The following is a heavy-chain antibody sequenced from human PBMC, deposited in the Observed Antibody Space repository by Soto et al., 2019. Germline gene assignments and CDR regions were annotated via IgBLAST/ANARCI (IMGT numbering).Heavy chain of an antibody. V-gene: IGHV1-3*01. CDR3: ARLVESWLYGSGSYSWFDP. CDR2: INAGNGNT. D-gene: IGHD3-10*01. Sequence: GASVKVSCKASGYTFTSYAMHWVRQAPGQRLEWMGWINAGNGNTKYSQKFLGRVTITRDTSASTAYMELSSLRSEDTAVYYCARLVESWLYGSGSYSWFDPWGQGTLVTVSS. J-gene: IGHJ5*02. CDR1: GYTFTSYA.